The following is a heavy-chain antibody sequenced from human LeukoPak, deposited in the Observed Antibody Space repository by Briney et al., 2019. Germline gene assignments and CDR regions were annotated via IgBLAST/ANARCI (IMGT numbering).Heavy chain of an antibody. CDR1: GYTFTGYY. V-gene: IGHV1-2*02. D-gene: IGHD4-17*01. Sequence: ASVKVSCKASGYTFTGYYMHWVRQAPGQGLEWMGWINPNSGGTNYAQKFQGRVTMTRDTSISSAYMELSRLRSDDTAVYYCARDFLTVTTKEXWGQGTLVTVSS. CDR3: ARDFLTVTTKEX. CDR2: INPNSGGT. J-gene: IGHJ4*02.